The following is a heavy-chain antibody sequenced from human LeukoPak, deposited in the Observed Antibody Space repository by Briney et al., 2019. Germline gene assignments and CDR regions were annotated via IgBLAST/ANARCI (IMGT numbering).Heavy chain of an antibody. CDR3: AREQVVYYGSGSYYT. CDR2: IIPIFGTA. V-gene: IGHV1-69*05. Sequence: SVKVSCKASGGTFSSYAISWVRQAPGQGLEWMGRIIPIFGTANYAQKFQGRVMITTDESTSTAYMELSSLRSEDTAVYYCAREQVVYYGSGSYYTWGQGTLVTVSS. J-gene: IGHJ4*02. CDR1: GGTFSSYA. D-gene: IGHD3-10*01.